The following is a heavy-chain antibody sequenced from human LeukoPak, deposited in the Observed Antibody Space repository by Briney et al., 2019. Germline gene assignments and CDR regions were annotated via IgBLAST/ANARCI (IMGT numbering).Heavy chain of an antibody. CDR2: INHSGST. V-gene: IGHV4-34*01. J-gene: IGHJ4*02. Sequence: PSETLSLTCAVYGGSFSGYYWSWIRQPPGKGLEWIGEINHSGSTNYNPSLKSRVTISVDTSKNQFSLKLSSVTAADTAVYYCASSSDYGFGTCWGQGTLVTVSS. D-gene: IGHD3-10*01. CDR3: ASSSDYGFGTC. CDR1: GGSFSGYY.